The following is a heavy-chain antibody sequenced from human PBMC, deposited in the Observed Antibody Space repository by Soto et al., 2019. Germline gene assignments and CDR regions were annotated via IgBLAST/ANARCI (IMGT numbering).Heavy chain of an antibody. CDR3: ARQRITIFGVVIPRAFDI. Sequence: LGESLKISCKGSGYSFTSYWIGWVRQMPGKGLEWMGIIYPGDSDTRYSPSFQGQVTISADKSISTAYLQWSSLKASDTAMYYCARQRITIFGVVIPRAFDIWGQGTMVTVSS. J-gene: IGHJ3*02. D-gene: IGHD3-3*01. CDR2: IYPGDSDT. V-gene: IGHV5-51*01. CDR1: GYSFTSYW.